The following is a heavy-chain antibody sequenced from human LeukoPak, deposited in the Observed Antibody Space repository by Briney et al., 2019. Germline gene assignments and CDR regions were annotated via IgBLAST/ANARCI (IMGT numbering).Heavy chain of an antibody. Sequence: PSETLSLTCTVSGGSISGYYWSWIRQPPGKGLEWIGYIHYSGSTHYNPSLNNRVTFSVDTPKNQFSLKLRSMTAADTALYYCARTHNWNDRGDPFDIWGRGTMVTVSS. D-gene: IGHD1-20*01. V-gene: IGHV4-59*01. CDR3: ARTHNWNDRGDPFDI. J-gene: IGHJ3*02. CDR1: GGSISGYY. CDR2: IHYSGST.